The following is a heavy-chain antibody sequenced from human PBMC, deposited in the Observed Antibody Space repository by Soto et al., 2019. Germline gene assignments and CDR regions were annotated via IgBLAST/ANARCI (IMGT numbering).Heavy chain of an antibody. D-gene: IGHD6-13*01. CDR1: GFTFSSYA. CDR2: ITSSGNT. V-gene: IGHV3-23*01. CDR3: ARYTSTWGIH. J-gene: IGHJ4*02. Sequence: EVQLLESGGGLVQPGGSLRLSCAASGFTFSSYAMTWVRQAPGKGLEWVSSITSSGNTYYADSVKGRFTISRDNSKNTLYLQMNSLRAEDTAVYSCARYTSTWGIHWGQGTLVTVSP.